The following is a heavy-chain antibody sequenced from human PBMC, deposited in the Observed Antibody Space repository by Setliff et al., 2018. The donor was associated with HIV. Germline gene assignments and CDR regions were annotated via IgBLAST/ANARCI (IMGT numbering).Heavy chain of an antibody. CDR1: GYTFTQSHD. Sequence: ASVKVSCKTSGYTFTQSHDLHWVRQVPGQGPEWMGWINLVTSKTAYLQKFQGRVIITRDTSASTAFMEMSSLRSEDTAMYYCSRSRNLDYWGQGTLVTVSS. CDR3: SRSRNLDY. CDR2: INLVTSKT. J-gene: IGHJ4*02. D-gene: IGHD4-4*01. V-gene: IGHV1-3*01.